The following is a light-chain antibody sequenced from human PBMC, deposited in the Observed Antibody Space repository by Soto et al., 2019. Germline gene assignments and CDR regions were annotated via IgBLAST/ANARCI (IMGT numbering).Light chain of an antibody. CDR3: NSYSSTNFYV. Sequence: QSALAQPASVSGSPGQSSTIAFTGSFSDIAVFNYVSWYQQYPGRAPKLLIYQVTSRASGVSHRFSGSKSGNTASLTISGLQPEDEAEYYCNSYSSTNFYVFGTGTKVTVL. J-gene: IGLJ1*01. CDR2: QVT. CDR1: FSDIAVFNY. V-gene: IGLV2-14*01.